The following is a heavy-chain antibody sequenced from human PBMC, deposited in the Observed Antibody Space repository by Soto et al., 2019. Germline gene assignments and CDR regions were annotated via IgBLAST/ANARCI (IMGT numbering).Heavy chain of an antibody. J-gene: IGHJ4*02. D-gene: IGHD5-18*01. V-gene: IGHV1-2*02. CDR2: INPKSGGT. Sequence: GASVKVSCKASGYTFIYYYIHWVRLAPGHGPKWMGWINPKSGGTSHAQKFQGRVTMTRDTSTSTVYMELSRLTSDDRAVYYCARRDSSGSFDYWGQGTSVTVSS. CDR1: GYTFIYYY. CDR3: ARRDSSGSFDY.